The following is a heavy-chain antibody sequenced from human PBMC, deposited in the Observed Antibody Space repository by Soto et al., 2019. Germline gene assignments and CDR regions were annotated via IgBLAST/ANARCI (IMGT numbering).Heavy chain of an antibody. CDR3: AGGDKPGSGGMDV. D-gene: IGHD3-10*01. V-gene: IGHV1-69*02. Sequence: QVQLVQSGAEVKKPGSSVKVSCKASGGTFSSYTISWVRQAPGQGLEWMGRIIPILGIANYAQKFQGRVTITADKSTSTAYMELSSLRSEDTAVYYCAGGDKPGSGGMDVWGQGTTVTVSS. CDR1: GGTFSSYT. J-gene: IGHJ6*02. CDR2: IIPILGIA.